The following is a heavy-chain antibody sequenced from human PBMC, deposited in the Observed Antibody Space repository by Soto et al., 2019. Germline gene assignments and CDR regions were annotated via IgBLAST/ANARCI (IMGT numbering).Heavy chain of an antibody. CDR1: GFTFDEYG. Sequence: EVQLVESGGTVVRPGGSLRLSCAAFGFTFDEYGMTWVRQAPGKGLEWVSGINWNGANTQYADSVRGRFTISRDNGKNSLYLQMNGLRAEDTAFYYCARDFEVGTYDHWGQGTLVTVSS. CDR2: INWNGANT. V-gene: IGHV3-20*04. D-gene: IGHD1-26*01. J-gene: IGHJ4*02. CDR3: ARDFEVGTYDH.